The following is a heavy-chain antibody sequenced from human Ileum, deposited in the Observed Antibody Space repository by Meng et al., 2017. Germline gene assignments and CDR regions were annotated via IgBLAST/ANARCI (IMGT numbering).Heavy chain of an antibody. D-gene: IGHD7-27*01. CDR3: AGKDWGEGLDF. V-gene: IGHV6-1*01. CDR1: GDSVSSDTGA. Sequence: HVQLQQSGPGLVKPSQTLSTTSAISGDSVSSDTGAWNWIRQSPSRGLEWLGRTYYRSRWYNNYAVSVKSRITINPDTSKNQFSLQLNSVTPDDTAVYYCAGKDWGEGLDFWDQGTLVTVSS. CDR2: TYYRSRWYN. J-gene: IGHJ4*02.